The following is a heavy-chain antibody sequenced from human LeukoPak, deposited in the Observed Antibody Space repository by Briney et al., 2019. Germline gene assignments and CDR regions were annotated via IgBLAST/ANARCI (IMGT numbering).Heavy chain of an antibody. CDR1: GGSISSHY. J-gene: IGHJ5*02. D-gene: IGHD1-1*01. CDR2: IYYSGST. Sequence: SETLSLTCTVSGGSISSHYWSWIRQPPGKGLEWIGYIYYSGSTNYNPSLKSRVTISVDTSKNQFSLKLSSVTAADTAVYYCARDRTGNWFDPWGQGTLVTVSS. V-gene: IGHV4-59*11. CDR3: ARDRTGNWFDP.